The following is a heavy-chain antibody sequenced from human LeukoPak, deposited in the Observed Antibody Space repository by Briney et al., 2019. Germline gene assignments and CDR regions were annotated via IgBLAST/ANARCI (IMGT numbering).Heavy chain of an antibody. CDR1: GFTFSSYA. J-gene: IGHJ4*02. CDR3: AKDRVAVAGPAGNFDY. V-gene: IGHV3-23*01. Sequence: GGSLRLSCAASGFTFSSYAMNWVRQAPGKGLEWVSAVSGSGGSTYYADSVKGRFTISRDNSKNTLYLHMNSLRAEDTAVYYCAKDRVAVAGPAGNFDYWGQGTLVTVSS. CDR2: VSGSGGST. D-gene: IGHD6-19*01.